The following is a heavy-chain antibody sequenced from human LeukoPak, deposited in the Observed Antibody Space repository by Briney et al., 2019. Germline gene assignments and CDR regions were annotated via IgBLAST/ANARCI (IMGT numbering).Heavy chain of an antibody. CDR3: ATVPTMVPPGGAFEI. V-gene: IGHV1-24*01. CDR2: FDPEDGET. Sequence: ASVKVSCKVSGYTLTELSMHWVRQAPGKGLEWMGGFDPEDGETIYAQKFQGRVTMTEDTSTDTAYMELSSLRSEDTAVYYCATVPTMVPPGGAFEIWGQGTMVTVSS. CDR1: GYTLTELS. D-gene: IGHD3-10*01. J-gene: IGHJ3*02.